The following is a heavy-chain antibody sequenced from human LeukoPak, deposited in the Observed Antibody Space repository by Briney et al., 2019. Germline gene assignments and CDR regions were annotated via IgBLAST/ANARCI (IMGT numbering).Heavy chain of an antibody. CDR1: GFTFSSYW. J-gene: IGHJ1*01. Sequence: PGGSLRLSCVASGFTFSSYWMHWVRQDPRKGLVWVSRINGDGRNINYADSVRGRFTISRDNAKNSLYLEMNSLRAEDTAFYYCAKGKGGKSSTSWYAGYFHHWGQGTLVTVSS. V-gene: IGHV3-74*01. D-gene: IGHD6-13*01. CDR2: INGDGRNI. CDR3: AKGKGGKSSTSWYAGYFHH.